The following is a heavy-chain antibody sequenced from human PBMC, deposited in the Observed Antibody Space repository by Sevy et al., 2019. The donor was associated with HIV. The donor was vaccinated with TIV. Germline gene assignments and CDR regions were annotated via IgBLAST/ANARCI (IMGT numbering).Heavy chain of an antibody. CDR2: IRSKANNYAT. J-gene: IGHJ4*02. D-gene: IGHD3-16*01. CDR1: GFTFSGAA. V-gene: IGHV3-73*01. Sequence: GGPLRLSCAASGFTFSGAAMFWVRQASGKGLEWIGRIRSKANNYATVYGASVKGRFIISRDDSKNTTYLQMNSLKIEDTAVYYCTAGDLGRFDYWGRGSLVTVSS. CDR3: TAGDLGRFDY.